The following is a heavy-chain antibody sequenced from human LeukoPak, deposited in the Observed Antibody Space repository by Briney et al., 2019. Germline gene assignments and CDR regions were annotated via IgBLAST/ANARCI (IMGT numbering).Heavy chain of an antibody. V-gene: IGHV4-61*02. CDR1: GGSISSGSYY. CDR3: AVYYYDSSGYWIDY. Sequence: PSETLSLTCTVSGGSISSGSYYWSWIRQPAGKGLEWIGRIYTSGSTSYNPSLKSRVTISVDTSKNQFSLKLSSVTAADTAVYYCAVYYYDSSGYWIDYWGQGTLVTVSS. D-gene: IGHD3-22*01. J-gene: IGHJ4*02. CDR2: IYTSGST.